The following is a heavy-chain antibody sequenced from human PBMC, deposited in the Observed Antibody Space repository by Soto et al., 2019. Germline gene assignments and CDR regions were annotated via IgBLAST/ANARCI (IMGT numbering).Heavy chain of an antibody. V-gene: IGHV4-59*08. D-gene: IGHD5-18*01. CDR2: IYYSGST. Sequence: QVQLQESGPGLVKPSETLSLTCTVSGGSISSYYWSWIRQPPVKGLEWIGYIYYSGSTNYNPSLKSRVTISVDTSKNQFSLKLSSVTAADTAVYYCAGQYSFGSYGMDVWGQWTTVTVSS. CDR1: GGSISSYY. CDR3: AGQYSFGSYGMDV. J-gene: IGHJ6*02.